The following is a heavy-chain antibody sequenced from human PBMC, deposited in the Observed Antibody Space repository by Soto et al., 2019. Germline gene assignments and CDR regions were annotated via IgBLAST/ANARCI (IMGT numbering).Heavy chain of an antibody. CDR1: GGTFSSYT. V-gene: IGHV1-69*02. J-gene: IGHJ3*02. D-gene: IGHD5-18*01. CDR2: IIPILGIA. CDR3: ALPGCSYGRDAFDI. Sequence: ASVKVSCKASGGTFSSYTISWVRQAPGQGLEWMGRIIPILGIANYAQKFQGRVTITADKSTSTAYMELSSLRSGDTAVYYCALPGCSYGRDAFDIWGQGTMVTVSS.